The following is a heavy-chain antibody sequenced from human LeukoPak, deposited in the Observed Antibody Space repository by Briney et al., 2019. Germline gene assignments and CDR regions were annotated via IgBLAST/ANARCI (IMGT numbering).Heavy chain of an antibody. D-gene: IGHD5-18*01. CDR3: ASGIQLWARFDY. V-gene: IGHV4-39*07. J-gene: IGHJ4*02. CDR1: GGSISSSSYY. CDR2: IYYSGST. Sequence: SETLSLTCTVSGGSISSSSYYWGWIRQPPGKGLEWIGSIYYSGSTYYNPSLKSRVTISVDTSKNQFSLKLSSVTAADTAVYYCASGIQLWARFDYWGQGTLVTVSS.